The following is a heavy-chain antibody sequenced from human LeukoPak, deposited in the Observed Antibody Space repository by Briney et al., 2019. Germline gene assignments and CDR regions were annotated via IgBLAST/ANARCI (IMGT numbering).Heavy chain of an antibody. CDR2: IYYSGST. J-gene: IGHJ5*02. Sequence: IPSETLSLTCTVSGGSISTYYWSWIRQPPGKGLEWIGYIYYSGSTNYNPSLKSRVTISVDTSKNQFSLKLSSVTAADTAVYYCARQSWTIPGWFDPWGQGTLVTVSS. D-gene: IGHD3/OR15-3a*01. V-gene: IGHV4-59*01. CDR3: ARQSWTIPGWFDP. CDR1: GGSISTYY.